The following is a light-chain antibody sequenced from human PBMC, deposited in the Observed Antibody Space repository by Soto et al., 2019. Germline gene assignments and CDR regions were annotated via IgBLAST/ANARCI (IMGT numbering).Light chain of an antibody. Sequence: DLQMTQSPSSLSASVGDRVTITCQASQDISNYLNWYQQKPGKAPKLLIYDASNLQTGVPSRFSGSGSGADFTFTISSLQPEDVATYYCQQSENLPTFGQGTRLEIK. V-gene: IGKV1-33*01. J-gene: IGKJ5*01. CDR1: QDISNY. CDR3: QQSENLPT. CDR2: DAS.